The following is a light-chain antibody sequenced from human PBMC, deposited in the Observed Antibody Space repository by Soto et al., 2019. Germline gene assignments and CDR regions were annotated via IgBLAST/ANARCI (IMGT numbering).Light chain of an antibody. CDR3: SSYAGSNMGV. CDR2: AVT. Sequence: QSALTQPPSASGSPGQSVAISCTGTSSDVGGQNYVSWYQQHPGKAPKLIIYAVTERPSGVPDRFSASKSGDTASLTVSGLRAEDEADYYCSSYAGSNMGVFGSGTKVTVL. CDR1: SSDVGGQNY. V-gene: IGLV2-8*01. J-gene: IGLJ1*01.